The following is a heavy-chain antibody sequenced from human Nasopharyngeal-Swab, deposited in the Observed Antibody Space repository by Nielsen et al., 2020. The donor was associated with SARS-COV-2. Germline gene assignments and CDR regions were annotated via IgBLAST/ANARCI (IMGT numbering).Heavy chain of an antibody. CDR2: MNPYSGNT. Sequence: ASVKVSCKASGYPFSSFDINWVRQAPGQGLEWMGWMNPYSGNTGYAQKFQGRVTMTRDTSISTAYMELSSLTPEDTAVYYCVRLEVRGVIGPWGQGTVVTVSS. CDR1: GYPFSSFD. D-gene: IGHD3-10*01. J-gene: IGHJ5*02. V-gene: IGHV1-8*01. CDR3: VRLEVRGVIGP.